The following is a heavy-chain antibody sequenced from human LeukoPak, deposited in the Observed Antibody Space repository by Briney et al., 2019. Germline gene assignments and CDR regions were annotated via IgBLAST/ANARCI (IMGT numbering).Heavy chain of an antibody. CDR3: ARDKEDSYFDI. Sequence: PSETLSLTCTVSGGSISSYYRSWIRQPPGKGLEWIGYIYYSGSTNYNPSLKSRVTISVDTSKNQFSLKLSSVTAADTAVYYCARDKEDSYFDIWGQGTMVTVSS. J-gene: IGHJ3*02. V-gene: IGHV4-59*01. CDR2: IYYSGST. CDR1: GGSISSYY. D-gene: IGHD2-15*01.